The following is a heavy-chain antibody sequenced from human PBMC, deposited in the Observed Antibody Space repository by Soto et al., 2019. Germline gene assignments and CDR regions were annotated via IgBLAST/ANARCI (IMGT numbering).Heavy chain of an antibody. CDR3: VKDLSASRAAFDI. V-gene: IGHV3-64D*08. CDR1: GFTFKNYA. J-gene: IGHJ3*02. Sequence: LRLSCSASGFTFKNYAMHWLRQAPGKGLEYVSAISSNGGSTYYADSVKGRFTISRDNSESTLYLQMSRLRAEDTAVFFCVKDLSASRAAFDIWGRGTMVTVSS. CDR2: ISSNGGST. D-gene: IGHD3-10*01.